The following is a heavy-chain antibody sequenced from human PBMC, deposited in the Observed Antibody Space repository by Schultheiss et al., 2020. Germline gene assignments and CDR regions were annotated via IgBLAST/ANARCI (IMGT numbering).Heavy chain of an antibody. V-gene: IGHV4-39*07. Sequence: SETLSLTCTVSGGSISSSSYYWGWIRQPPGKGLEWIGSIYHSGSTYYNPSLKSRVTISVDTSKNRFSLRLSSVTAADTAVYYCATSPGRAYCGGDCFSGWFDPWGQGTLVTVSS. CDR3: ATSPGRAYCGGDCFSGWFDP. CDR2: IYHSGST. J-gene: IGHJ5*02. CDR1: GGSISSSSYY. D-gene: IGHD2-21*02.